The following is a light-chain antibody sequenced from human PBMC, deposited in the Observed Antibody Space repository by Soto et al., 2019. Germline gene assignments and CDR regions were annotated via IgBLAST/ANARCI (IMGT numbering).Light chain of an antibody. CDR3: QHSSGSPPVYT. Sequence: EIVLTQSPGTLSLSPGERATLSCRASQSVTSGYLAWYRQRPGQAPGLLIYGTSNRATGVPDRFSGGGSGTDFTLTISRLQPEDFALYYCQHSSGSPPVYTFGQGTKLEIK. J-gene: IGKJ2*01. V-gene: IGKV3-20*01. CDR1: QSVTSGY. CDR2: GTS.